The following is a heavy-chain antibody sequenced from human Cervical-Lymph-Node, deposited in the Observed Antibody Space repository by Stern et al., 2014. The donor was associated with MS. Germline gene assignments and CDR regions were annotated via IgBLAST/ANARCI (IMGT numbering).Heavy chain of an antibody. CDR1: GGTFSSYA. Sequence: QVQLVESGAEVKKPGSSVKVSCKDSGGTFSSYAISWVRQAPGQGLEWRGGVIPIFGTANYAQKFQGRVTITADESTSTAYMELSSLRSEDTAVYYCARGELKEGLVRGMDVWGQGTTVTVSS. D-gene: IGHD1-26*01. CDR3: ARGELKEGLVRGMDV. J-gene: IGHJ6*02. V-gene: IGHV1-69*01. CDR2: VIPIFGTA.